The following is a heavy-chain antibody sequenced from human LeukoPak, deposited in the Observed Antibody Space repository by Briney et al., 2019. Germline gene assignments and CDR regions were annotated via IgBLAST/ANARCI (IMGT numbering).Heavy chain of an antibody. CDR1: GYTFTCYG. CDR3: ARDVGYCSSTSCYPWFDH. Sequence: GASVKVSCKASGYTFTCYGISWVRQAPGQGLEWMGWISAYNGNTNYAQKLQGRVTMTTDTSTSTAYMELRSLRSDDTAVYYCARDVGYCSSTSCYPWFDHWGQGTLVTVSS. D-gene: IGHD2-2*01. J-gene: IGHJ5*02. CDR2: ISAYNGNT. V-gene: IGHV1-18*01.